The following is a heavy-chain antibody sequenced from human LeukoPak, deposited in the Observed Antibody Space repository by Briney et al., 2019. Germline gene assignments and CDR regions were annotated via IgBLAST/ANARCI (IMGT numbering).Heavy chain of an antibody. J-gene: IGHJ4*02. CDR1: GFTFSSYA. CDR3: AKHGSGRYFDY. Sequence: GGSLRLSCAASGFTFSSYAMSWVRQAPGKGLEWVAAISGSGGSTYYADSMKGRFTISRDNSKNTLYLQMNSLRAEDTAVYYCAKHGSGRYFDYWGQGTLVTVSS. CDR2: ISGSGGST. V-gene: IGHV3-23*01. D-gene: IGHD6-19*01.